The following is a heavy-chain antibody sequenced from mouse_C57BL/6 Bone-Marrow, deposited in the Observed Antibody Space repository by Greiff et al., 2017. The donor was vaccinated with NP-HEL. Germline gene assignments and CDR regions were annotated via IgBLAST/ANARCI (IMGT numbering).Heavy chain of an antibody. CDR1: GYTFTSYW. CDR2: IDPNSGGT. J-gene: IGHJ4*01. V-gene: IGHV1-72*01. CDR3: AITTVPSYAMDY. Sequence: QVHVKQPGAELVKPGASVKLSCKASGYTFTSYWMHWVKQRPGRGLEWIGRIDPNSGGTKYNEKFKSKATLTVDKPSSTAYMQLSSLTSEDSAVYYCAITTVPSYAMDYWGQGTSVTVSS. D-gene: IGHD1-1*01.